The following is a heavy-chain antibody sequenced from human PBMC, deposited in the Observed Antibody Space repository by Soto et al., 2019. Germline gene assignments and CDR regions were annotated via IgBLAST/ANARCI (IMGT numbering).Heavy chain of an antibody. CDR3: ARENSRIAPRLFQH. CDR1: VFSFSEHA. Sequence: GWSLRLSCLASVFSFSEHAMHWFRQAPGRGLVWVALISPDGTNEYYTDSAKGRFSVSRDNSMNTVYLHLNSLRPDDTAMYYCARENSRIAPRLFQHWGHGTLVTVSS. CDR2: ISPDGTNE. D-gene: IGHD6-6*01. J-gene: IGHJ1*01. V-gene: IGHV3-30*04.